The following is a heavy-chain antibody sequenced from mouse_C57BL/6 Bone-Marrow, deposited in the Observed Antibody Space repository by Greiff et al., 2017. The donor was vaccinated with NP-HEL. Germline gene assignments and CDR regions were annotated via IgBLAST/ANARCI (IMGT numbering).Heavy chain of an antibody. CDR1: GFTFSSYA. CDR3: TRAKLFYAMDY. V-gene: IGHV5-9-1*02. CDR2: ISSGGDYI. Sequence: EVHLVESGEGLVKPGGSLKLSCAASGFTFSSYAMSWVRQTPEKRLEWVAYISSGGDYIYYADTVKGRFTISRDNARNTLYLQMSSLKSEDTAMYYCTRAKLFYAMDYWGQGTSVTVSS. J-gene: IGHJ4*01.